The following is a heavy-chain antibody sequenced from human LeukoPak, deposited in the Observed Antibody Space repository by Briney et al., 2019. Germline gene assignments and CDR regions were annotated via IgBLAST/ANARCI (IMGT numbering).Heavy chain of an antibody. CDR2: IIPIFGTA. J-gene: IGHJ4*02. CDR3: ARDSGYYYDSSGPPDY. CDR1: GGTFSSYA. V-gene: IGHV1-69*13. D-gene: IGHD3-22*01. Sequence: SVKVSCKASGGTFSSYAISWVRQAPGQGLEWMGGIIPIFGTANYAQKFQGRVTITADESTSTAYMELSSLRSEDTAVYYCARDSGYYYDSSGPPDYWGQGTLVTVSS.